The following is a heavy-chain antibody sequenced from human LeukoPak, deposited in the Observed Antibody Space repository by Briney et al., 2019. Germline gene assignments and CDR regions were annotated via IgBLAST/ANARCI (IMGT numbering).Heavy chain of an antibody. D-gene: IGHD3-22*01. Sequence: SETLSLTCAVYGGSFSGYYWSWIRQPPGKGLEWIGEINHSGSTNYNPSLKSRVTISVDTSKNQFSLKLSSVTAADTAVYYCATDYYDSSGYVDYWGQGTLVTVSS. J-gene: IGHJ4*02. CDR3: ATDYYDSSGYVDY. V-gene: IGHV4-34*01. CDR1: GGSFSGYY. CDR2: INHSGST.